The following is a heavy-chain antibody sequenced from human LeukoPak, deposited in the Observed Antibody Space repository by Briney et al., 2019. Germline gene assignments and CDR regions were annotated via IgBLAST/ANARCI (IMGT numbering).Heavy chain of an antibody. CDR3: AASIWFGEPIPPIGY. CDR1: GFTFTSSA. J-gene: IGHJ4*02. CDR2: IVVGGGNT. Sequence: GASVKVSCKASGFTFTSSAMQWVRQARGQRLEWIGWIVVGGGNTNYAQKFQERVTITRDMSTSTAYMELSSLRSEDTAVYYCAASIWFGEPIPPIGYWGQGTLVTVSS. V-gene: IGHV1-58*02. D-gene: IGHD3-10*01.